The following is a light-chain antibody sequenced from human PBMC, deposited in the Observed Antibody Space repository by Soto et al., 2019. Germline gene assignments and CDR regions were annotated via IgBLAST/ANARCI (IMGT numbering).Light chain of an antibody. CDR1: QSISNW. V-gene: IGKV1-5*03. CDR3: QQYKSIPWT. J-gene: IGKJ1*01. CDR2: MAS. Sequence: DIQMTQSPSTLSASVGDRVTITCRASQSISNWLAWYQQKPGKGPKLLIYMASTLETGVPSRFSGSGSGAEVTLTSSSLQPEDFATYSGQQYKSIPWTFGEGTKVDI.